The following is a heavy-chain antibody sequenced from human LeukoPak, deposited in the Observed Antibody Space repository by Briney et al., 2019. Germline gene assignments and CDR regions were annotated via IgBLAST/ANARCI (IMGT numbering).Heavy chain of an antibody. CDR1: GASISSSSFY. CDR3: ARDGGSSYFDY. Sequence: PSETLSLTCTVSGASISSSSFYWGWIRQPPGKGLEWIANIYYNGRTYYNPSLKSRVTISVDTSKNQFSLKLSSVTAADTAVYYCARDGGSSYFDYWGQGTLVTVSS. CDR2: IYYNGRT. D-gene: IGHD1-26*01. J-gene: IGHJ4*02. V-gene: IGHV4-39*07.